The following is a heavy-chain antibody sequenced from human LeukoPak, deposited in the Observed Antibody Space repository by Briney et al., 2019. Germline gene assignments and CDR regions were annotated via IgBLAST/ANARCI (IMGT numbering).Heavy chain of an antibody. V-gene: IGHV1-2*06. CDR1: GYTFTGYY. J-gene: IGHJ4*02. CDR3: ARLTDFDWPYFDY. CDR2: INPNSGGT. Sequence: ASVKVSCKASGYTFTGYYMHWVRQAPGQGLECMGRINPNSGGTNYAQKFQGRVTMTRDTSISTAYMEVSSLRSDDTAVYYCARLTDFDWPYFDYWGQGTLVTVSS. D-gene: IGHD3-9*01.